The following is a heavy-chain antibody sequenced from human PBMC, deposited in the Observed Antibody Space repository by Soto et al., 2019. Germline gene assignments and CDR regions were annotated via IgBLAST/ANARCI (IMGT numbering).Heavy chain of an antibody. CDR1: GFTFSSYA. CDR3: AKDYKASVASGFNS. J-gene: IGHJ4*02. Sequence: GGSLRLSCAASGFTFSSYAMSWVRQAPGKGLEWVSGISGSGDTTYYADSVKCRFSISRDNSKNTLFLQMSSLRDEDTALYYCAKDYKASVASGFNSWGLGTMVSVSS. CDR2: ISGSGDTT. V-gene: IGHV3-23*01. D-gene: IGHD1-1*01.